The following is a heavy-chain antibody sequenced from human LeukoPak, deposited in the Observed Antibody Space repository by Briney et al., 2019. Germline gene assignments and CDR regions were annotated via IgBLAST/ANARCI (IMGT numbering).Heavy chain of an antibody. V-gene: IGHV4-38-2*02. J-gene: IGHJ6*03. CDR1: GYSINSGYY. D-gene: IGHD1-26*01. CDR3: ARAGARVGATISYYYYMDV. CDR2: IYHSGST. Sequence: SETLSLTCTVSGYSINSGYYWGWIRQPPGKGLEWIGSIYHSGSTYYNPSLKSRVTILLDTSKNQFSLKLNSMTAADTAVYYCARAGARVGATISYYYYMDVWGKGTTVTISS.